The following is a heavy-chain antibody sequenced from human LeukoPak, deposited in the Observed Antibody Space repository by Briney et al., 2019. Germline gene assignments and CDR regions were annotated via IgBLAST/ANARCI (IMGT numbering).Heavy chain of an antibody. V-gene: IGHV1-18*01. CDR2: ISAYNGNT. D-gene: IGHD3-22*01. Sequence: GASVKVSCKASGYIFTSYGISWLRQPPGQGREGMGWISAYNGNTNYAQKLQGRVTMTKDTSTSTAYMELRSLRSDDTAVYYCARLRDSSGYGWFEPWGKGTLVTVSS. CDR3: ARLRDSSGYGWFEP. CDR1: GYIFTSYG. J-gene: IGHJ5*02.